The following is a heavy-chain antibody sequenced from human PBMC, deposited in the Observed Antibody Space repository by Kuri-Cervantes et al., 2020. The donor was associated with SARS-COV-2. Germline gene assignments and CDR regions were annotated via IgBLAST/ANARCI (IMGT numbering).Heavy chain of an antibody. Sequence: GESLKISCAASGFTFSDYYMNWVRQAPGKGLEWVSSISSSSTIYYADSVKGRFTISRDNAKNSLYLQMNSLRAEDTAVYYCAGASLQEYSGSYFHYFDYWGQGTLVTVSS. CDR2: ISSSSTI. V-gene: IGHV3-69-1*02. J-gene: IGHJ4*02. D-gene: IGHD1-26*01. CDR3: AGASLQEYSGSYFHYFDY. CDR1: GFTFSDYY.